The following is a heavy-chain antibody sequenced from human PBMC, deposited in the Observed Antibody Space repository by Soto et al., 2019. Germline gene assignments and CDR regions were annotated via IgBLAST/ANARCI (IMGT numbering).Heavy chain of an antibody. Sequence: SETLSLTCTVSGGSLRSGTYYWSWIRQRPGKGLEWIGYTYYSGSTYYNPSLKSRVSISVDTSNNQLFLKLSSVTAADTAVYYCVRGGYYQNMHSALDAFDIWGQGTMVTVSS. CDR1: GGSLRSGTYY. V-gene: IGHV4-31*03. J-gene: IGHJ3*02. CDR3: VRGGYYQNMHSALDAFDI. CDR2: TYYSGST. D-gene: IGHD3-22*01.